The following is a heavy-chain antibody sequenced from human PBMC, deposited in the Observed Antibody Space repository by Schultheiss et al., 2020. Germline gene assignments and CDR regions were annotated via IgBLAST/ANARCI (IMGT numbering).Heavy chain of an antibody. CDR2: IWYDGSNK. CDR3: ARDRSSSSIHYYYGIDV. J-gene: IGHJ6*02. CDR1: GFTFSSYA. V-gene: IGHV3-33*08. D-gene: IGHD6-6*01. Sequence: GGSLRLSCAASGFTFSSYAMSWVRQAPGKGLEWVAVIWYDGSNKYYADSVKGRFTISRDNAKNSLYLQMNSLRAEDTAVYYCARDRSSSSIHYYYGIDVWGQGTTVTVSS.